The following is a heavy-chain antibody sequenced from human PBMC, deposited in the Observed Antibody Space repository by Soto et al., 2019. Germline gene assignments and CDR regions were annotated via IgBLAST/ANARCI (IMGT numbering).Heavy chain of an antibody. CDR3: ALTWGSGSGI. D-gene: IGHD3-10*01. CDR2: IIPILGIA. CDR1: GGTFSSYT. J-gene: IGHJ3*02. Sequence: QVQLVQSGAEVKKPGSSVKASSKASGGTFSSYTISWVRQAPGQGLEWMGRIIPILGIANYAQKFQGRVTITADKSTSTAYMELSSLRSEDTAVYYCALTWGSGSGIWGQGTMVTVSS. V-gene: IGHV1-69*02.